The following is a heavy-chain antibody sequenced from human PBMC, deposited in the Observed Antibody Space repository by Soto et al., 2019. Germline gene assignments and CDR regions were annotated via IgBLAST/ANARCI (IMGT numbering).Heavy chain of an antibody. Sequence: EVQLLESGGGLVQPGGSLRLSCAASGFTFSSYAMSWVRQAPGKGLEWVSAISGSGGNTYYADSVKGRFTISSDNSKNPLYLLMNSMRAEDTVVYYCAKDSGSSWPIGKFDSWGQGTLVTVSS. CDR2: ISGSGGNT. V-gene: IGHV3-23*01. CDR3: AKDSGSSWPIGKFDS. J-gene: IGHJ4*02. D-gene: IGHD6-13*01. CDR1: GFTFSSYA.